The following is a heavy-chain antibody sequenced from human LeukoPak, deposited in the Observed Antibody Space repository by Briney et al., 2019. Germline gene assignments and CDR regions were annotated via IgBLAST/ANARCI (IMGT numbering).Heavy chain of an antibody. Sequence: PSXTLSLTCTVSGGSISSSSYYWGWIRQPPGKGLEWIGSIYYSGSTYYNPSLKSRVTISVDTSKNQFSLKLSSVTAADTAVYYCARPVRNNWFDPWGQGTLVTVSS. V-gene: IGHV4-39*01. CDR1: GGSISSSSYY. CDR2: IYYSGST. J-gene: IGHJ5*02. CDR3: ARPVRNNWFDP. D-gene: IGHD4-23*01.